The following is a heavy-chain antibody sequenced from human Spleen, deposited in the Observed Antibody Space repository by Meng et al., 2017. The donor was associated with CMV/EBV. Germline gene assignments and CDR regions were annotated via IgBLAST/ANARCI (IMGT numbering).Heavy chain of an antibody. J-gene: IGHJ5*02. CDR1: GGSIRSGSYY. D-gene: IGHD1-26*01. Sequence: ADTLSLTFTVSGGSIRSGSYYGAWIRQPPGRGLEWIGAIYDTWGTYYNPYLQSRVTISLDTSKNQFSLKLSSVTAADTAVYYCARDGVEGASYVVWFDPWGQGTLVTVSS. CDR3: ARDGVEGASYVVWFDP. V-gene: IGHV4-39*07. CDR2: IYDTWGT.